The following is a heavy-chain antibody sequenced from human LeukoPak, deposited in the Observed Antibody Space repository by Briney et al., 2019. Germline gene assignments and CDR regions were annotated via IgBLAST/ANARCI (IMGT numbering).Heavy chain of an antibody. Sequence: SVKVSCKASGYTSTSYGISWVRQAPGQGLEWMGGIIPIFGTANYAQKFQGRVTITADESTSTAYMELSSLRSEDTAVYYCTTDPLITFDYWGQGTLVTVSS. J-gene: IGHJ4*02. CDR2: IIPIFGTA. CDR1: GYTSTSYG. V-gene: IGHV1-69*13. D-gene: IGHD1-14*01. CDR3: TTDPLITFDY.